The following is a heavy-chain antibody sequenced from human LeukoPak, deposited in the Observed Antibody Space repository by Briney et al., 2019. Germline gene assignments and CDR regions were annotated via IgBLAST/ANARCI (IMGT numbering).Heavy chain of an antibody. CDR2: ISYDGSNK. CDR1: GFTFSSYG. D-gene: IGHD3-22*01. CDR3: AKGQEEYYYDSSGYNVY. Sequence: GGSLRLSCAASGFTFSSYGMHWVRQAPGKGLEWVAVISYDGSNKYYADSVKGRFTTSRDNSKNTLYLQMNSLRAEDTAVYYCAKGQEEYYYDSSGYNVYWGQGTLVTVSS. V-gene: IGHV3-30*18. J-gene: IGHJ4*02.